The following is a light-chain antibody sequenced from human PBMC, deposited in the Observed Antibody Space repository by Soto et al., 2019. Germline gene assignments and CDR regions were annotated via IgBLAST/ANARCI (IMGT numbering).Light chain of an antibody. CDR2: DVS. CDR3: CSYAGSYTWG. CDR1: SSDVGGYNY. V-gene: IGLV2-11*01. Sequence: QSALTQPRSVSGSPGQSVTISCTGTSSDVGGYNYVSWYQQHPGKAPKLMIYDVSKRPSGVPDRFSGSKSGNTASLTISGLQAEDEADYYCCSYAGSYTWGFGGVTKLTVL. J-gene: IGLJ3*02.